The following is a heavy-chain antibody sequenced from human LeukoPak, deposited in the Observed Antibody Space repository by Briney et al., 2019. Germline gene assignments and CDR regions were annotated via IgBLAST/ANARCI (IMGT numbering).Heavy chain of an antibody. V-gene: IGHV3-30*02. CDR1: GFTFSNYD. Sequence: GGSLRLSCAASGFTFSNYDMHWVRLAPGKGLEWVAFVRFDGASKYYADSVKGRFTISRDNSKNTLYLQMNSLRAEDTAVYYCARSPTYYYGMDVWGQGTTVTVSS. J-gene: IGHJ6*02. CDR3: ARSPTYYYGMDV. CDR2: VRFDGASK.